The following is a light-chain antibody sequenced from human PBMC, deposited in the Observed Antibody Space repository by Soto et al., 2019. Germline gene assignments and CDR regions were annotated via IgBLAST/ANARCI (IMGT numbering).Light chain of an antibody. CDR3: MQGSHWPPIT. J-gene: IGKJ5*01. CDR2: KVS. V-gene: IGKV2-30*02. Sequence: DVVVTQSPLSLPVTLGQAFSISCRSSQSLVHSDGNTYLSWFHQRTGQSPRRLIYKVSNRDSGVPDRFSGSGSGTDFTLKISRVEAEDVGVYYCMQGSHWPPITFGQGTRLEIK. CDR1: QSLVHSDGNTY.